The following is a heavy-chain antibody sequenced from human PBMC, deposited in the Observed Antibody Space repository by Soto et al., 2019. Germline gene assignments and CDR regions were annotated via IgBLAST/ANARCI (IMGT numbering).Heavy chain of an antibody. CDR3: AKDIKLFDY. CDR2: ISGSGGST. Sequence: GGSLRLSCAASGFTFSSYALSCVRQAPGKGLEWVCAISGSGGSTYYADSVKGRFTISRDNSNNTLYLQMNSLRAEDTAVYYCAKDIKLFDYWGQGTLVTVSS. D-gene: IGHD1-20*01. J-gene: IGHJ4*02. V-gene: IGHV3-23*01. CDR1: GFTFSSYA.